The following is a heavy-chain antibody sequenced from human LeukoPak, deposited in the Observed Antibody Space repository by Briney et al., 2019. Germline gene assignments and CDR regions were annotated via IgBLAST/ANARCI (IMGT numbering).Heavy chain of an antibody. Sequence: PSETLSLTCTVSGDSVSSGDYYWSWIRQPAGKGLEWIGRISSSGSTNYNPSLKSRVTISVDTSKNQFSLKLSSVTAADTAVYFCARVWLRDYMDVWGKGTTVSVSS. V-gene: IGHV4-61*02. CDR3: ARVWLRDYMDV. J-gene: IGHJ6*03. CDR1: GDSVSSGDYY. D-gene: IGHD5-12*01. CDR2: ISSSGST.